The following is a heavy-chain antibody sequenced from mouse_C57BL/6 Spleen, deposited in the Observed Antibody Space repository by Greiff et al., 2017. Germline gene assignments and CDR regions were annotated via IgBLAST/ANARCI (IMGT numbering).Heavy chain of an antibody. D-gene: IGHD1-1*01. CDR1: GFTFSSYA. Sequence: EVKLMESGGGLVKPGGSLKLSCAASGFTFSSYAMSWVRQTPEKRLEWVATISDGGSYTYYPDNVKGRFTIARDNAKNNLYLQMSQLKSEDTAMYYCARDGTTVVGFDYWGQGTTLTVSS. CDR3: ARDGTTVVGFDY. V-gene: IGHV5-4*01. CDR2: ISDGGSYT. J-gene: IGHJ2*01.